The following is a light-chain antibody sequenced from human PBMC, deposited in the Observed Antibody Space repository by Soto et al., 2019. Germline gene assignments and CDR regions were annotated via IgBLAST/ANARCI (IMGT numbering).Light chain of an antibody. V-gene: IGLV1-51*01. CDR2: DNS. J-gene: IGLJ2*01. Sequence: QSVLTQPPSVSAAPGQRVTISCSGSTSNIGNKYVSWFQQLPGTAPKLLIYDNSKRPSGIPDRISASKSGTSATLGIIGLQTGDEADYYCGAWDSSLSAYIFGGGTKVTVL. CDR1: TSNIGNKY. CDR3: GAWDSSLSAYI.